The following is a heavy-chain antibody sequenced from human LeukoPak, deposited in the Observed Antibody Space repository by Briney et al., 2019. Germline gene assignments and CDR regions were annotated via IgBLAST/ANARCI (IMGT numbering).Heavy chain of an antibody. Sequence: SFTSYWIGWVRQMPGKGLEWIGSINYSGSTYYNPSLKSRVTISVDTSKNQFSLKLSSVTAADTAVYYCARGGITYRLFDYWGQGTLVTVSS. D-gene: IGHD4-11*01. CDR3: ARGGITYRLFDY. J-gene: IGHJ4*02. CDR2: INYSGST. V-gene: IGHV4-39*07. CDR1: SFTSYW.